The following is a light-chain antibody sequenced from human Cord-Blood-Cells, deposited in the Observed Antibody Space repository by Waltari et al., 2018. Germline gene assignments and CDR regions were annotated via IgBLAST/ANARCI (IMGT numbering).Light chain of an antibody. Sequence: QSALTQPPSASGSPGQTVTISCTGTSSDVGGYNYVSWYQQHPGKAPKRMIYEVSKRPSGVPDRFSGSKSGNAASLTVSGLQAEDEADYDCSSYAGSNKFGVFGGGTKLTVL. CDR1: SSDVGGYNY. CDR3: SSYAGSNKFGV. J-gene: IGLJ2*01. CDR2: EVS. V-gene: IGLV2-8*01.